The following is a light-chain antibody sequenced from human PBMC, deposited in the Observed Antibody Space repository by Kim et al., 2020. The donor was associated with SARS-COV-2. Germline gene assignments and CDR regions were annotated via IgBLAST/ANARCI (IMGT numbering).Light chain of an antibody. V-gene: IGLV2-14*03. CDR1: SSDVGAYNF. Sequence: GQSITISCTGTSSDVGAYNFVSWFQHRPGTAPKLIIYDVNERPSGVSNRFFGSKSAKTASLTISGLQAEDEADYYCASYTTAYTWVFGGGTQLTVL. CDR3: ASYTTAYTWV. CDR2: DVN. J-gene: IGLJ3*02.